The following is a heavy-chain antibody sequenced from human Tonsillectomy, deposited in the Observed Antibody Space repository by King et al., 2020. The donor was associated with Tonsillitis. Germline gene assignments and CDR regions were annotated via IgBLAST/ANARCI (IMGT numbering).Heavy chain of an antibody. V-gene: IGHV3-30*18. J-gene: IGHJ6*02. CDR3: AKDHTVATYYYYYGMDV. CDR2: ISYDENKK. CDR1: GFMFSSYG. D-gene: IGHD4-23*01. Sequence: QVQLVESGGGVVQPGRSLRLSCAASGFMFSSYGMHWVRQAPGKGLEWVAVISYDENKKYYADSVKGRFTISRDNSKNTLYLQMNSLRAEDTAVYYCAKDHTVATYYYYYGMDVWGQGTTVTVSS.